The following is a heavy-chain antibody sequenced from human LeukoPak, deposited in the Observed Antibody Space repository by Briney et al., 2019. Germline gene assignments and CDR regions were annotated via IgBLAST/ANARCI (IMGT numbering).Heavy chain of an antibody. CDR2: IHYSGSP. CDR1: GGSISSSSYY. D-gene: IGHD3-22*01. CDR3: ARHDGSAARGYGSAFDI. Sequence: SETLSLTCTVSGGSISSSSYYWAWIRQPPGKGLEWIGSIHYSGSPYDNPSLKSPVTISVDTSKNPFSLNLTSVTAAYTPVDYCARHDGSAARGYGSAFDIWGQGTMVTVSS. J-gene: IGHJ3*02. V-gene: IGHV4-39*01.